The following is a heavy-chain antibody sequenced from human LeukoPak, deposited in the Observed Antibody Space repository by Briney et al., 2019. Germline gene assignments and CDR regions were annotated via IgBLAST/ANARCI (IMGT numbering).Heavy chain of an antibody. D-gene: IGHD3-10*01. J-gene: IGHJ4*02. Sequence: SEILSLTCAAYGGSFSGYYWSWIRQPPGKGLEWIGEINHSGSTNYNPSLKSRVTISVDTSKNQFSLKLSSVTAADTAVYYCARLRVAGIDYWGQGTLVTVSS. CDR1: GGSFSGYY. CDR2: INHSGST. CDR3: ARLRVAGIDY. V-gene: IGHV4-34*01.